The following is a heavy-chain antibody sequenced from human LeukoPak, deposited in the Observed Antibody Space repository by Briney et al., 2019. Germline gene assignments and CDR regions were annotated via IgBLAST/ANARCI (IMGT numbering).Heavy chain of an antibody. D-gene: IGHD4/OR15-4a*01. CDR2: INHSGST. CDR3: ARGLVPVLYGMDV. V-gene: IGHV4-34*01. CDR1: GGSFSGYY. J-gene: IGHJ6*02. Sequence: SETLSLTCAVYGGSFSGYYWSWIRQPPGKGLEWIGEINHSGSTNYNPSLKSRVTISVDTSKKQFSLNLSSVTAADTAVYYCARGLVPVLYGMDVWAQGTTVTVS.